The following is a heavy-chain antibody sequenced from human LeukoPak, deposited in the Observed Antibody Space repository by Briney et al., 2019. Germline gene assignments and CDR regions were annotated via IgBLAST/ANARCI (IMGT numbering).Heavy chain of an antibody. D-gene: IGHD6-19*01. CDR3: ARAGWEQWLGRDYYYYYMDV. CDR2: ISSNGGST. J-gene: IGHJ6*03. V-gene: IGHV3-64*01. CDR1: GFTFSSYA. Sequence: GGSLRLSCAASGFTFSSYAMHWVRQAPGKGLEYVSAISSNGGSTYHANSVKGRFTISRDNSKNTLYLQMGSLRAEDMAVYYCARAGWEQWLGRDYYYYYMDVWGKGTAVTVSS.